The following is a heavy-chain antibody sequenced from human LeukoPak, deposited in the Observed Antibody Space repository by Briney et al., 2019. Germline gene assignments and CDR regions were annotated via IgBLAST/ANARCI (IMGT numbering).Heavy chain of an antibody. CDR2: IYTSGST. Sequence: PSETLSLTCTVSGGSISSYYWSWIRQPAGKGLEWIGRIYTSGSTNYNPSLKSRVTMSVDTSKNQFSLKLSSVTAAGTAVYYCARGKRVDTAMVTYYYYGMDVWGQGTTVTVSS. J-gene: IGHJ6*02. D-gene: IGHD5-18*01. CDR1: GGSISSYY. CDR3: ARGKRVDTAMVTYYYYGMDV. V-gene: IGHV4-4*07.